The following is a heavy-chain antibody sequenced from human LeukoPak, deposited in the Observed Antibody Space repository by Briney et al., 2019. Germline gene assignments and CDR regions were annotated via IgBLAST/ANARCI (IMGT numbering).Heavy chain of an antibody. Sequence: QPGGSLRLSCAASGFTFSRYWMHWVRQAPGKGLVWVSRINNDGSSISYADSVRGRFTISRDNAKNTLYLRMNSLRGDDTAVYYCARGGGYSGPIGVDYWGQGSVVTVSS. J-gene: IGHJ4*02. D-gene: IGHD5-12*01. CDR3: ARGGGYSGPIGVDY. CDR1: GFTFSRYW. CDR2: INNDGSSI. V-gene: IGHV3-74*01.